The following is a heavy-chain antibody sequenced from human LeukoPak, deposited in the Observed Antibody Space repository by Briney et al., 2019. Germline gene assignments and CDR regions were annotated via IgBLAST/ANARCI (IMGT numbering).Heavy chain of an antibody. D-gene: IGHD4-17*01. CDR1: GTSFTSYY. J-gene: IGHJ4*02. V-gene: IGHV4-34*01. Sequence: SETLSHTSGVSGTSFTSYYWSWIRQTPGKGLEWIGEVNHSGYTNMNPSLKSRVTISVDTSKNQFSLMMTSVTAADTAVYFCARMTTGHDYWGQGTLVTVSS. CDR3: ARMTTGHDY. CDR2: VNHSGYT.